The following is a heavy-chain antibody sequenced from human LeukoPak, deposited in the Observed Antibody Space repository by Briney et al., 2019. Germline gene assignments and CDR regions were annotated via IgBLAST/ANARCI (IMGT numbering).Heavy chain of an antibody. CDR1: GFTFSSYT. V-gene: IGHV3-53*01. J-gene: IGHJ4*02. CDR2: IYSGGST. CDR3: ARSDYDSSGYYYGYFDY. Sequence: PGGSLRLSCAASGFTFSSYTMSCVRQAPGKGLEWVSVIYSGGSTYYADSVKGRFTISRDNSKNTLYLQMNSLRAEDTAVYYCARSDYDSSGYYYGYFDYWGQGTLVTVSS. D-gene: IGHD3-22*01.